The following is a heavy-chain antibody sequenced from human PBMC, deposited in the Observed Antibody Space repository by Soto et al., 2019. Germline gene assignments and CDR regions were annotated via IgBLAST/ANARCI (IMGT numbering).Heavy chain of an antibody. CDR2: IYYSGST. CDR3: AGLRYSSGWRSYWYFDL. D-gene: IGHD6-19*01. J-gene: IGHJ2*01. V-gene: IGHV4-59*01. Sequence: PSETLSLTCTVSVGSISSYYWSWIRQPPGKGREWIGYIYYSGSTNYNPSLKSRVTISVDTSKNQFSLKLSSVTAADTAVYYCAGLRYSSGWRSYWYFDLWGRGTLVTVSS. CDR1: VGSISSYY.